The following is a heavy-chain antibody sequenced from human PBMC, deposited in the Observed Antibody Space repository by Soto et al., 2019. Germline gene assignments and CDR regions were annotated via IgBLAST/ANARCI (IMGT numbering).Heavy chain of an antibody. CDR2: IIPIFGTA. Sequence: SVKVSCKASGGTFSSYAISWVRQAPGQGLEWMGGIIPIFGTANYAQKFQGRVTITADESTSTAYMELSSLRSEDTAVYYCARGAVLRFGELLYYYGMDVWGQGTTVTVSS. J-gene: IGHJ6*02. CDR3: ARGAVLRFGELLYYYGMDV. CDR1: GGTFSSYA. D-gene: IGHD3-10*01. V-gene: IGHV1-69*13.